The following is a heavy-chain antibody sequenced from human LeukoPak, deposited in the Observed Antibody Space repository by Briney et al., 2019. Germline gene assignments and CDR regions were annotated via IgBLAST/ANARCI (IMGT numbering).Heavy chain of an antibody. Sequence: PGGSLTLSCTASGFTFSLYTMTWVRQAPGKGLEWVATVSPTGGTVFYADSLRGRFTISRDNSMNTLYLQMSTLQAVDTAIYYCAKGLGGGDYTPSHYWGQGTLVSVSS. D-gene: IGHD2-21*01. V-gene: IGHV3-23*01. CDR2: VSPTGGTV. J-gene: IGHJ4*02. CDR3: AKGLGGGDYTPSHY. CDR1: GFTFSLYT.